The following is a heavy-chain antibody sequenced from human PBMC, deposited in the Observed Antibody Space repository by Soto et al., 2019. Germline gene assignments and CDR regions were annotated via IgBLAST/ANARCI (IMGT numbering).Heavy chain of an antibody. CDR2: ISAYNGNT. D-gene: IGHD2-2*01. CDR1: GYTFTSYG. CDR3: ARKNRVVVPAAHFDY. V-gene: IGHV1-18*01. J-gene: IGHJ4*02. Sequence: QVQLVQSGAEVKKPGASVKVSCKASGYTFTSYGISWVRQAPGQGLEGMGWISAYNGNTNYAQKLQDRVTMTTDTSTSTAYMELRSLRSDDTAVYYCARKNRVVVPAAHFDYWGQGTLVTVSS.